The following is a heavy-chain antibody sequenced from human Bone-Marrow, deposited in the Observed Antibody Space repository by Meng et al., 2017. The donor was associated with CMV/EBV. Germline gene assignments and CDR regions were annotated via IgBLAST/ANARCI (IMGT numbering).Heavy chain of an antibody. CDR1: SFA. V-gene: IGHV3-30-3*01. CDR3: ARAHLRYCSGGSCYSAHFDY. J-gene: IGHJ4*02. D-gene: IGHD2-15*01. CDR2: ISYDGSNK. Sequence: SFAMRGVRQAPGKGLEWVAVISYDGSNKYYADSVKGRFTISRDNSKNTLYLQMNSLRAEDTAVYYCARAHLRYCSGGSCYSAHFDYWGQGTLVTVSS.